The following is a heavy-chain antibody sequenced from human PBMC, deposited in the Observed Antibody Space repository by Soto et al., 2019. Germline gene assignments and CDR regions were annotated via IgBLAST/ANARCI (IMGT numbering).Heavy chain of an antibody. J-gene: IGHJ3*02. V-gene: IGHV4-59*08. Sequence: SETLSLTCTVSGGSISSYYWSWIRQPPGKGLEWIGDIYYSGSTNYNPSLKSRVTISVDTSKNQFSLKLSSVTAADTAVYYCARRYGLSAFDIWGQGTMVT. CDR1: GGSISSYY. D-gene: IGHD3-10*01. CDR3: ARRYGLSAFDI. CDR2: IYYSGST.